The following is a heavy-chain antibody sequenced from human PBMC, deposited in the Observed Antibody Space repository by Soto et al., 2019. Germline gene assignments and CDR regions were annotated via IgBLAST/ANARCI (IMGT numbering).Heavy chain of an antibody. V-gene: IGHV1-46*01. J-gene: IGHJ4*02. D-gene: IGHD3-10*01. Sequence: QVQLVQSGAEVKKPGASVTVSCKASGYTFTTHYMHWVRQAPGQGLEWMGIINPSGGRTTYALKFQGRFSLTSDTSTNSVYMELSRLRSEDTAVYYCARAGENYGSGTFSPPLRYYFNSWGQGTLVTVSS. CDR3: ARAGENYGSGTFSPPLRYYFNS. CDR2: INPSGGRT. CDR1: GYTFTTHY.